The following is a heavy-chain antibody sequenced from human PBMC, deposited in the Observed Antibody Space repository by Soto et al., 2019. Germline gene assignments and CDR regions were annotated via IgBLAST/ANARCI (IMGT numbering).Heavy chain of an antibody. CDR1: GYSFTDYH. V-gene: IGHV1-2*04. CDR3: ARGDSTDCSNGVCSFFYNHDMDV. CDR2: INPKSGGT. J-gene: IGHJ6*02. Sequence: ASVKVSCKASGYSFTDYHIHWVRQVPGQGLEWLGRINPKSGGTSTAQKFQGWVTMTTDTSISTASMELTRLTSGDTAIYYCARGDSTDCSNGVCSFFYNHDMDVWG. D-gene: IGHD2-8*01.